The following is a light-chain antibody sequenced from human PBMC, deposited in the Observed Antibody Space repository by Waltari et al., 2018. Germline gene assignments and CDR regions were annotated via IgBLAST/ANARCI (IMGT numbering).Light chain of an antibody. CDR3: CSYAGSSTLV. Sequence: QSALTQPASVSGSPGQSITISCTGTISDVGSYNLVSWYQQHPGKAPKLMIYEDSKRPSGISNRFSGSKSGNTASLTISGLQAEDEADYYCCSYAGSSTLVFGGGTKLTVL. V-gene: IGLV2-23*01. CDR2: EDS. J-gene: IGLJ2*01. CDR1: ISDVGSYNL.